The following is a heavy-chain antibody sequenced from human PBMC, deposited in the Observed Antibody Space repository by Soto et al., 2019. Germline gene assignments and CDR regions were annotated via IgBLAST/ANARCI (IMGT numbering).Heavy chain of an antibody. D-gene: IGHD6-13*01. Sequence: SVKVSCKASGGTFSSYTISWVRQAPGQGLEWMGRIIPILGIANYAQKFQGRVTITADKSTSTAYMELSSLRSEDTAVYYCARDPMVAAAGYYFDYWGQGTLVTVSS. CDR2: IIPILGIA. V-gene: IGHV1-69*04. J-gene: IGHJ4*02. CDR3: ARDPMVAAAGYYFDY. CDR1: GGTFSSYT.